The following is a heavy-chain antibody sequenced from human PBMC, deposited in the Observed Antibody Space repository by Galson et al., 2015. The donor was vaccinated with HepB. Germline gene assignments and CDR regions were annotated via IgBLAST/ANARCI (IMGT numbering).Heavy chain of an antibody. V-gene: IGHV3-23*01. D-gene: IGHD3-16*01. CDR2: ITHDGINT. Sequence: SLRLSCAASGFTFSSYPMRWIRQAPGKGLEWVSAITHDGINTYYKESVKGRFTISRDNSKNVLYLQMDSLRAEDTGIYYCAKDGGELVPYYYYYYGMDVWGQGTTVTVSS. J-gene: IGHJ6*02. CDR1: GFTFSSYP. CDR3: AKDGGELVPYYYYYYGMDV.